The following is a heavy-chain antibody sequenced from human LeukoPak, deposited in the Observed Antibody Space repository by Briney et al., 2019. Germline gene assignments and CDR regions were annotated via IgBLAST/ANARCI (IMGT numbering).Heavy chain of an antibody. V-gene: IGHV3-23*01. Sequence: GGSLRLSCAASGFTFSDYAMSWVRQAPGKGPEWVSAISTSGAGTYYADSVKGRFTISRDNSKNTVSLQMNSLRAEDTAVYYCAKRRTTVITLDSWGQGTLVTVSS. CDR3: AKRRTTVITLDS. CDR1: GFTFSDYA. J-gene: IGHJ4*02. D-gene: IGHD4-23*01. CDR2: ISTSGAGT.